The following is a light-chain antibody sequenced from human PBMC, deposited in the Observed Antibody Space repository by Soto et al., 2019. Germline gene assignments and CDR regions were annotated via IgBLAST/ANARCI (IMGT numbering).Light chain of an antibody. Sequence: QSALTQPASVSGSSGQSITISCTGTSSDVGGYNYVSWYQQHPGKAPKLMIYEASNRPSGASNSFSGSQSGNTASLTISGLKAEDEADYYCRSYTSCSIRSVCGTGPKVTVL. CDR2: EAS. CDR1: SSDVGGYNY. V-gene: IGLV2-14*01. J-gene: IGLJ1*01. CDR3: RSYTSCSIRSV.